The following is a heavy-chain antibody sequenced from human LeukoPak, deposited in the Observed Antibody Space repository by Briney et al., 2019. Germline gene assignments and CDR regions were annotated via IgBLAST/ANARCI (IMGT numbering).Heavy chain of an antibody. CDR2: IRYDGSNK. CDR1: GFTFSSYG. J-gene: IGHJ4*02. V-gene: IGHV3-30*02. D-gene: IGHD3-3*01. Sequence: PGGSLRLSCAASGFTFSSYGMHWVRQAPGKGLEWVAFIRYDGSNKYYADSVKGRFTISRDNSKNTLYLQMNSLRAEDTAVNYGAKMERFLGYFDYWGQGTLVTVSS. CDR3: AKMERFLGYFDY.